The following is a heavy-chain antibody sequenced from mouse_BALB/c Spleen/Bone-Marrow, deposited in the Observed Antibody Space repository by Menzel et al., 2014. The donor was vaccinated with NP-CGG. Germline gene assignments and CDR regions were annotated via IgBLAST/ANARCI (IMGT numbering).Heavy chain of an antibody. D-gene: IGHD1-2*01. CDR3: ATYDGYYFDY. J-gene: IGHJ2*01. V-gene: IGHV3-8*02. Sequence: EVKLVESGPSLVKPSQPLSLPCSVSGDSITSGYWNWIPTFPGNKLEYMGYISYSGSTYYNPSLKSRISITRDTSKNHYYLQLSSVTAEDSATYYCATYDGYYFDYWGQGTTLTVSS. CDR1: GDSITSGY. CDR2: ISYSGST.